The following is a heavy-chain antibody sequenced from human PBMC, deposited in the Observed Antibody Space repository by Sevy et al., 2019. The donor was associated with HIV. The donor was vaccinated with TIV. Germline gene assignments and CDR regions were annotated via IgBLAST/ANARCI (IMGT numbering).Heavy chain of an antibody. CDR2: ISGSGGST. D-gene: IGHD6-13*01. CDR3: AKQIDYSSSGYFGVQYYFDY. J-gene: IGHJ4*02. CDR1: GFTFSSYA. Sequence: GGSLRLSCAASGFTFSSYAMSWVRQAPGKGLEWVSAISGSGGSTYYAGSVKGRFTISRDNSKNTLYLQMNSLRAEDTAVYYCAKQIDYSSSGYFGVQYYFDYWGQGTLVTVSS. V-gene: IGHV3-23*01.